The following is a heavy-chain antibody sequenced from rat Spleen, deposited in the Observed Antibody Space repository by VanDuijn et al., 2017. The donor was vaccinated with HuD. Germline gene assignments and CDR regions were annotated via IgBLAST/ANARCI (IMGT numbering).Heavy chain of an antibody. V-gene: IGHV2-63*01. CDR2: MWYDGDT. CDR3: TRDPYYSSYPLFDY. J-gene: IGHJ2*01. Sequence: QVQLKESEPDLIQPSQTLSLTCTVSGFSLTSYNVHWVRQPPGKGLEWMGRMWYDGDTAYNSALKSRLSISRDTSKNQVFLTMNSLQTDDTGTYYCTRDPYYSSYPLFDYWGQGVMVTVSS. D-gene: IGHD1-2*01. CDR1: GFSLTSYN.